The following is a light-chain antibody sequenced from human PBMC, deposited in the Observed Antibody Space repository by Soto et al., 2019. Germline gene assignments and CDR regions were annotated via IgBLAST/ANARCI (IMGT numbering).Light chain of an antibody. J-gene: IGLJ2*01. CDR2: DVS. CDR3: SSYTSSSHVV. V-gene: IGLV2-14*01. CDR1: SSDVGGYNY. Sequence: QSVLTQPASVSGSPGQSITISCTGTSSDVGGYNYVSWYQQHPGKAPKLMIYDVSNRPSGVSNRFSGSKSGNTASLTISGLQAEDEADYYCSSYTSSSHVVFGGGTKLTVL.